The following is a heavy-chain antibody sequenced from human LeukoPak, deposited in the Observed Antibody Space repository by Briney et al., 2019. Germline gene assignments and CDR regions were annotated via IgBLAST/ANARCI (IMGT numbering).Heavy chain of an antibody. CDR1: GGSFSGYY. Sequence: SETLSLTCAVYGGSFSGYYWSWIRQPPGKGPEWIEEINHSGSTNYNPSLKSRVTISVDTSKNQFSLKLSSVTAADAAVYYCASGVVYSSGWSKADYWGQGTLVTVSS. J-gene: IGHJ4*02. D-gene: IGHD6-19*01. CDR2: INHSGST. V-gene: IGHV4-34*01. CDR3: ASGVVYSSGWSKADY.